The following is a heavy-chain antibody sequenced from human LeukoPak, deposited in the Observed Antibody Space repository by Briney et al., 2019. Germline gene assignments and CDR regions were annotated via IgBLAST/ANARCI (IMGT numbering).Heavy chain of an antibody. J-gene: IGHJ4*02. CDR2: IWYDGSNK. CDR3: ARGKQWLESYYFDY. CDR1: GFTFSSYG. D-gene: IGHD6-19*01. V-gene: IGHV3-33*01. Sequence: GGSLRLSCAASGFTFSSYGMHWVRQAPGKGLEWVAVIWYDGSNKYYADSVKGRFTISRDNSKNTLYLQTSSLRAEDTAVYYCARGKQWLESYYFDYWGQGTLVTVSS.